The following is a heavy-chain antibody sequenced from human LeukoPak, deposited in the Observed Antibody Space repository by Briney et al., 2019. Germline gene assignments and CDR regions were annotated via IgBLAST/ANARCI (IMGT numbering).Heavy chain of an antibody. Sequence: GGSLRLSCAASGFTFSSYVMSWVRQAPGPGLELVANIKEDGSENYYVDSVKGRLIISRDNARNSLYLQMNSLRAEDTAVYYCARDLGWNILFFYMDVWGKGTTVTVSS. CDR1: GFTFSSYV. D-gene: IGHD1/OR15-1a*01. CDR2: IKEDGSEN. CDR3: ARDLGWNILFFYMDV. J-gene: IGHJ6*03. V-gene: IGHV3-7*01.